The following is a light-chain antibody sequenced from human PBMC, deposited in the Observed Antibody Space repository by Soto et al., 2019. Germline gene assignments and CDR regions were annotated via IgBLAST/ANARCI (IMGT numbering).Light chain of an antibody. Sequence: EIVLTQSPGTLSLSPGERATLSCRASQSVSSSYFAWYQQRFGQAPRLLIYGASSRATGIPDRFSGSGSGTDFTLTISRLLPEDFAVYYSQQHDTSSCTFGQESK. CDR1: QSVSSSY. V-gene: IGKV3-20*01. J-gene: IGKJ1*01. CDR3: QQHDTSSCT. CDR2: GAS.